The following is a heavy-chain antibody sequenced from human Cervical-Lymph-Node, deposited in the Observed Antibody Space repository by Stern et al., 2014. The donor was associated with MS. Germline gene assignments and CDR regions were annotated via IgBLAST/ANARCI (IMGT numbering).Heavy chain of an antibody. CDR2: IYYSGST. CDR1: GGSISSYY. CDR3: ASYGSGSYLRA. Sequence: QVQLQESGPGLVKPSETLSLTCTVSGGSISSYYWSWIRQPPGKGLEWIGYIYYSGSTNYNPSLKSRVTISVDTSKNQFSLKLSSVTAADTAVYYCASYGSGSYLRAWGQGTLVTVSS. J-gene: IGHJ5*02. D-gene: IGHD3-10*01. V-gene: IGHV4-59*01.